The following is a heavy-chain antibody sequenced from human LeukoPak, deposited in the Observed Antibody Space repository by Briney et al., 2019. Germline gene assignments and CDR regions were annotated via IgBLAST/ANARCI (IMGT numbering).Heavy chain of an antibody. CDR2: INHSGST. V-gene: IGHV4-34*01. Sequence: SETLSLTCAVYGGSFSGYYWSWIRQPPGKGLEWIGEINHSGSTNYNPSLKSRVTISVDTSKSQFSLKLSSVTAEDTALYYCARDRRNGDFWSGGDLWGQGTLVTVSS. CDR3: ARDRRNGDFWSGGDL. J-gene: IGHJ4*02. D-gene: IGHD3-3*01. CDR1: GGSFSGYY.